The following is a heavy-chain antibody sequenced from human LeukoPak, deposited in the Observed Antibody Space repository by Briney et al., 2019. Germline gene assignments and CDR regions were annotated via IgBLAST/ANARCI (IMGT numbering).Heavy chain of an antibody. Sequence: SETLSLTCTVSGGSISNYYWSWIRQPPGKGLEWIGYIYQSGSTDYNPSLKSRVTISVDTSRNQFSLKLYSVTAADTAVYYCARQDLAVAGPIDYWGQGTLVTVSS. V-gene: IGHV4-59*01. J-gene: IGHJ4*02. CDR2: IYQSGST. CDR1: GGSISNYY. CDR3: ARQDLAVAGPIDY. D-gene: IGHD6-19*01.